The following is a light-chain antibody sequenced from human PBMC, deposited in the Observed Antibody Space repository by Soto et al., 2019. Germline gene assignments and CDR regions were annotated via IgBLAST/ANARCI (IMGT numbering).Light chain of an antibody. Sequence: DIQMTQSPSTLSASVGDGVTITCRASQNISVWLAWYQQRPGKAPKFLIYDASSLETGVPSRFSGSGSGTEFTLTIRSLQPDEFATYYCQQYDSSAPTFGQGTKREIK. V-gene: IGKV1-5*01. CDR3: QQYDSSAPT. J-gene: IGKJ2*01. CDR1: QNISVW. CDR2: DAS.